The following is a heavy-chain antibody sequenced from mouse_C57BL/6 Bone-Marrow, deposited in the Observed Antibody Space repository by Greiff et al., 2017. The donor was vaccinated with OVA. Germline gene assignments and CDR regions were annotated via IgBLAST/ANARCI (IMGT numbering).Heavy chain of an antibody. CDR1: GYTFTDYY. CDR3: ARSYGSRY. J-gene: IGHJ3*01. Sequence: QVQLQQSGAELVRPGASVKLSCKASGYTFTDYYINWVKQRPGQGLEWIARIYPGSGNTYYNEKFKGKATLTAEKSSSTAYMQLSSLTSEDSAVYLCARSYGSRYWGQGTLVTVSA. V-gene: IGHV1-76*01. D-gene: IGHD1-1*01. CDR2: IYPGSGNT.